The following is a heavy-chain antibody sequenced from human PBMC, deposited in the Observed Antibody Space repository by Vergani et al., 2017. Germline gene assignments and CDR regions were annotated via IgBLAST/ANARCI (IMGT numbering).Heavy chain of an antibody. CDR1: GGSISSGGYS. D-gene: IGHD4-17*01. J-gene: IGHJ2*01. CDR3: ARDRTVTPRGDWYFDL. CDR2: IYHSGST. V-gene: IGHV4-30-2*01. Sequence: QVQLQESGSGLVKPSQTLSLTCAVSGGSISSGGYSWSWIRQPPGKGLEWIGYIYHSGSTYYNPSLKSRVTISVDRSKNQFSLKLSSVTAADTAVYYCARDRTVTPRGDWYFDLWGRDTLVTVSS.